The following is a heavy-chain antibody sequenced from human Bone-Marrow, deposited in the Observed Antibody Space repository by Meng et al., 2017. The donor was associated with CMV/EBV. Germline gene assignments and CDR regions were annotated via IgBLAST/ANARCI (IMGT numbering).Heavy chain of an antibody. D-gene: IGHD3-16*01. V-gene: IGHV4-39*07. Sequence: SETLSLTCTVSGGSISSSSYYWGWIRQPPGQGLEWIGSIYYSGSTYYNPSLKSRVTISVDTSKNQFSLKLSSVTAADTAVYYCARVRLGGSSGLGEFDPWGQGTLVTVSS. CDR1: GGSISSSSYY. J-gene: IGHJ5*02. CDR2: IYYSGST. CDR3: ARVRLGGSSGLGEFDP.